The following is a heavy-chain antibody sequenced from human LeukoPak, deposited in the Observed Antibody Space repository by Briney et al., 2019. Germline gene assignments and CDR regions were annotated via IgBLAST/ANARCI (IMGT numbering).Heavy chain of an antibody. CDR2: ISGSSSYI. D-gene: IGHD5-24*01. CDR3: ARVGEKAFHLWPEIDY. Sequence: GGSLRLSCAASGFTFSTYSMNWVRQAPGKGLEWVSSISGSSSYIYYADSVKGRFTISRDNAKKSLYLQMNSLRAEDTAVYYCARVGEKAFHLWPEIDYWGQGTLVTVSS. V-gene: IGHV3-21*01. J-gene: IGHJ4*02. CDR1: GFTFSTYS.